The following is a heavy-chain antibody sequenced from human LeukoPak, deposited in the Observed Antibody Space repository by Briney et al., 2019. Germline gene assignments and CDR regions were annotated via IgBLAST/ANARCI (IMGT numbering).Heavy chain of an antibody. V-gene: IGHV3-23*01. CDR1: GFTFSSYA. CDR3: AKRVTGMTRCFDS. D-gene: IGHD1-20*01. J-gene: IGHJ4*02. Sequence: GGSLRLSCAASGFTFSSYAMEWVRQAPGKGLEWVSYISGSGDNTYYADSVKGRFTISRDNSKNTLSLQMNSLRAEDTAVYYCAKRVTGMTRCFDSWSQGTLVTVSS. CDR2: ISGSGDNT.